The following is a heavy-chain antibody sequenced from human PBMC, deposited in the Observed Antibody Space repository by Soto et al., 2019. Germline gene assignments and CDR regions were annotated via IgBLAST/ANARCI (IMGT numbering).Heavy chain of an antibody. CDR1: GNTFTSYA. J-gene: IGHJ3*02. D-gene: IGHD2-21*02. Sequence: QVQLVQSGAEVKKPGASVKVSCKPSGNTFTSYAMHWVRQAPGQRLEWMGWNNAGTGNGTTNYSQKFQGRVTITRDTSASTAYLELSSLRSEDTAVYYCAICGGDCYSRAFDIWGQGTMVCVSS. CDR2: NNAGTGNGTT. V-gene: IGHV1-3*01. CDR3: AICGGDCYSRAFDI.